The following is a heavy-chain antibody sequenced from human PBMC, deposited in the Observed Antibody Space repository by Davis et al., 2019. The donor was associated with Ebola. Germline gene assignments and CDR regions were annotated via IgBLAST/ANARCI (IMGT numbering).Heavy chain of an antibody. CDR1: GFTFSSYG. CDR2: IWYDGSNK. D-gene: IGHD1-26*01. Sequence: GESLKISCAASGFTFSSYGMHWVRQAPGKGLEWVAVIWYDGSNKYYADSVKGRFTISRDNSKNTLYLQMNSLRAEDTAVYYCAGWGIVDVLYYYYGMDVWGQGTTVTVSS. V-gene: IGHV3-33*01. CDR3: AGWGIVDVLYYYYGMDV. J-gene: IGHJ6*02.